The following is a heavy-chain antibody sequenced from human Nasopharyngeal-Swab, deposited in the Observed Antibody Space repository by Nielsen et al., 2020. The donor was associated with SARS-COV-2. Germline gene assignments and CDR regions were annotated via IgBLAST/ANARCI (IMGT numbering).Heavy chain of an antibody. CDR1: GYTFTSYA. Sequence: ASVKVSCKASGYTFTSYAMHWVRQAPGQGLEWMGWINAGNGNTKYSQKFQGRVTITRDTSASTAYMELSSLRSEDTAVYYCARERVVGARGFDYWGQGTLVTVSS. CDR2: INAGNGNT. V-gene: IGHV1-3*01. D-gene: IGHD1-26*01. J-gene: IGHJ4*02. CDR3: ARERVVGARGFDY.